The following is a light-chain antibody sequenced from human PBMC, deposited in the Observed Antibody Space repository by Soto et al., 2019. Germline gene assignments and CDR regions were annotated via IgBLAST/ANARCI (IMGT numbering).Light chain of an antibody. CDR3: QHIYYTLRGT. CDR2: AAS. Sequence: DIQMTQSPSSLSASVGERVTITCRASQSISSYLNRYQQKPGKATKLPIYAASNLQSGVPSRFIYSGSGTDFTLTISSIQPEHYATSYYQHIYYTLRGTFGQGTKLEIK. J-gene: IGKJ1*01. V-gene: IGKV1-39*01. CDR1: QSISSY.